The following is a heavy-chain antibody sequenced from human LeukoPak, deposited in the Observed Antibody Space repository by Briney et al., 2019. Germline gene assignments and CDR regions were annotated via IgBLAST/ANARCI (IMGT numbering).Heavy chain of an antibody. D-gene: IGHD1-1*01. Sequence: PSETLSLTCSVYGGSFSGYYWTWIRQSPGKGLEWIGEINHSGITNYNPSLKSRATISVDTSKSQFSLKVRSVTAADTAVYFCARRVTTIGRNDIDYWGQGALVTVSS. J-gene: IGHJ4*02. CDR2: INHSGIT. CDR3: ARRVTTIGRNDIDY. V-gene: IGHV4-34*01. CDR1: GGSFSGYY.